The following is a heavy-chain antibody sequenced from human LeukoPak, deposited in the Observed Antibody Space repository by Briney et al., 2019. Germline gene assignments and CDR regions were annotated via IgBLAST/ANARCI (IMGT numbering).Heavy chain of an antibody. CDR3: AKGRGYSSGYYY. D-gene: IGHD3-22*01. J-gene: IGHJ4*02. Sequence: GSLRLSCAASGFTFSSYAMSWVRQAPGQGLKWVSAISGSGGSTYYADSVKGRFTISRDNSKNTLYLQMNSLRAEDTAVYYCAKGRGYSSGYYYWGQGTLVTVSS. CDR1: GFTFSSYA. CDR2: ISGSGGST. V-gene: IGHV3-23*01.